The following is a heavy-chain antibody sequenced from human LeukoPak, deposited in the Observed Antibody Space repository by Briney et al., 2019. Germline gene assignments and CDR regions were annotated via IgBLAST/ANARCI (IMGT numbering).Heavy chain of an antibody. J-gene: IGHJ4*02. CDR2: INIDGSST. V-gene: IGHV3-74*01. D-gene: IGHD2-21*01. Sequence: GGSLRLSCAASGFTFTSYWMQWVRQAPGKELVWVSRINIDGSSTTYADSVKGRFTISRDNAKNTLYLQMNRLRPEDAAVYYCAKAPVTTWRGAYCYPFDYWGQETLVTVSS. CDR3: AKAPVTTWRGAYCYPFDY. CDR1: GFTFTSYW.